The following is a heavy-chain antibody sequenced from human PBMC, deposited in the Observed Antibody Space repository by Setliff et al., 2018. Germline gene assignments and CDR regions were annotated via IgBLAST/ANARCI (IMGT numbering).Heavy chain of an antibody. CDR3: ARDPTNHFWSAYWPF. CDR2: IGVYSGDA. CDR1: GYTFTTYG. D-gene: IGHD3-3*02. Sequence: ASVKVSCKTSGYTFTTYGISWLRQAPGQGLEWMGWIGVYSGDASYVQKFQGRVTMTADTSTSTVYMELRSLRSDDTAVYFCARDPTNHFWSAYWPFWGQGTLVTVSS. V-gene: IGHV1-18*01. J-gene: IGHJ4*02.